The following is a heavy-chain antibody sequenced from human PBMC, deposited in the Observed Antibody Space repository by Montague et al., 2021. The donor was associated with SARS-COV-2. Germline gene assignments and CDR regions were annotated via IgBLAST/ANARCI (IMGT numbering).Heavy chain of an antibody. V-gene: IGHV4-59*04. Sequence: SETLSLTCTVSGGSIYTNYWGWIRQPPGKGLEWIGTMRYSGNTYYNPSLKSRVSMSVDTSRSQFSLRLTSVTAADTAVYFCARRRVDENYFDSWGQGNLVTVSS. CDR1: GGSIYTNY. J-gene: IGHJ4*02. D-gene: IGHD1-1*01. CDR3: ARRRVDENYFDS. CDR2: MRYSGNT.